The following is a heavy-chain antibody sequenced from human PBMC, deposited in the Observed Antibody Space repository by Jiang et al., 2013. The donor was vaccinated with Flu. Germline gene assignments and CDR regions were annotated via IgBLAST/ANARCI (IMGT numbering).Heavy chain of an antibody. V-gene: IGHV4-59*01. CDR2: IYYSGST. D-gene: IGHD1-26*01. CDR1: GGSISSYY. J-gene: IGHJ3*02. CDR3: ARWSREWEPDAFDI. Sequence: GSGLVKPSETLSLTCTVSGGSISSYYWSWIRQPPGKGLEWIGYIYYSGSTNYNPSLKSRVTISVDTSKNQFSLKLSSVTAADTAVYYCARWSREWEPDAFDIWGQGTMVTVSS.